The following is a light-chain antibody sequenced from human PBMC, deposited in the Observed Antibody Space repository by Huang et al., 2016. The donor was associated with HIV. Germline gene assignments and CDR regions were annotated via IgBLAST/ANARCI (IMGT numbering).Light chain of an antibody. J-gene: IGKJ2*01. CDR3: QHYRVWPPVYT. Sequence: EIVMTQSPATLSVSPGERATLSCRASQTVSSNLAWYQQKPGQAPRLLIYVASTRATDIPARFSGSGSGTEFTLTISSLQSEDFAVYYCQHYRVWPPVYTFGQGTKLEIK. CDR2: VAS. CDR1: QTVSSN. V-gene: IGKV3-15*01.